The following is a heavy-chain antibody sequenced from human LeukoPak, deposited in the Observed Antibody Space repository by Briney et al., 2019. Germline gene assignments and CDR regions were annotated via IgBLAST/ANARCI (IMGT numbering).Heavy chain of an antibody. D-gene: IGHD3-10*01. J-gene: IGHJ4*02. CDR3: ATGSGSYYKPFDY. V-gene: IGHV4-59*08. Sequence: PSETLSLTCTVSGGSISSYYWSWIRQPPGKGLEWIGYIFYSGITNYNPSLSLKCRVTISVDTSKNQFSLKLSSVTAADTAVYYCATGSGSYYKPFDYWGQGTLVTVSS. CDR1: GGSISSYY. CDR2: IFYSGIT.